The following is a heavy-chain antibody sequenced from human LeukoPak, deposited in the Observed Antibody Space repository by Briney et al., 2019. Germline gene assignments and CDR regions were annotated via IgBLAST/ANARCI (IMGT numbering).Heavy chain of an antibody. CDR1: GGSISRSDYY. CDR2: INYSGSA. V-gene: IGHV4-39*07. CDR3: ARVVTPNWFDP. J-gene: IGHJ5*02. Sequence: SETLSLTCTVSGGSISRSDYYCGWIRHPPGKGLEWIGNINYSGSAHYSPSLTSRVTVSVDTSKNQFSLKLTSVTAADTAIYYCARVVTPNWFDPWGQGTLFTVSS.